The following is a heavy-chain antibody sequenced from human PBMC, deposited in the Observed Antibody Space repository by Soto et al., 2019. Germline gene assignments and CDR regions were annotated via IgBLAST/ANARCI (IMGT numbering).Heavy chain of an antibody. D-gene: IGHD6-19*01. Sequence: QVQLVESGGGVVQPGRSLRLSCAASGFTFSSYGMHWVRQAPGTGLEWVAVISYDGSNKYYADSVKGRFTISRDNSKNTLYLQMNSLRAEDTAVYYCATGDGYSSGWYNRYGMDVWGQGTTVTVSS. V-gene: IGHV3-30*03. CDR3: ATGDGYSSGWYNRYGMDV. CDR1: GFTFSSYG. CDR2: ISYDGSNK. J-gene: IGHJ6*02.